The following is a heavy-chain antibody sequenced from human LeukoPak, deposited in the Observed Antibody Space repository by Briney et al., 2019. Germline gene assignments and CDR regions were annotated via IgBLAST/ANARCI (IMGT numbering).Heavy chain of an antibody. V-gene: IGHV3-21*01. CDR3: ARDLSIVVVPAAMGAD. D-gene: IGHD2-2*01. CDR2: ISSSSSYI. Sequence: PGGSLRLSCAASGFTFSSYSMNWVRQAPGKGLEWVSSISSSSSYIYYADSVKGRFTISRDNAKNSLYLQMNSLRAEDTAVYYCARDLSIVVVPAAMGADWGQGTLVTVSS. J-gene: IGHJ4*02. CDR1: GFTFSSYS.